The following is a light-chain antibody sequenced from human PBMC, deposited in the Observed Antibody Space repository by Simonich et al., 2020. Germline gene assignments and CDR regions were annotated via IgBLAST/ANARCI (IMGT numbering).Light chain of an antibody. CDR2: DDS. Sequence: SYVLTQPPSVSVAPGKTARITCGGNNIGSKSVHWYQQKPGQAPVLVVYDDSDRLSGIPERFSGSNSGNTATLTISRVEAGDEADYYCQVWDSSSDHPVFGGGTKLTVL. V-gene: IGLV3-21*03. J-gene: IGLJ2*01. CDR3: QVWDSSSDHPV. CDR1: NIGSKS.